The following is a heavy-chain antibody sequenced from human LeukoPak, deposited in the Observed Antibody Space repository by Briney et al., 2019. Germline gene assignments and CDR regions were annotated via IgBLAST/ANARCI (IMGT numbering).Heavy chain of an antibody. CDR1: GGTFSSYA. Sequence: ASVKVSCEASGGTFSSYAISWVRQAPGQGLEWMGRIIPILGIANYAQKFQGRVTITADKSTSTAYMELSSLRSEDTAVYYCARDSASGGSGADYWGQGTLVTVSS. V-gene: IGHV1-69*04. D-gene: IGHD2-15*01. CDR2: IIPILGIA. J-gene: IGHJ4*02. CDR3: ARDSASGGSGADY.